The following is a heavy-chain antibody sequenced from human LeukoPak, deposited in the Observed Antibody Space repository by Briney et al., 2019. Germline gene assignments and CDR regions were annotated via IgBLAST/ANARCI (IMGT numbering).Heavy chain of an antibody. J-gene: IGHJ4*02. Sequence: GGSLRLSCAASGFTFSSYAMNWVRQAPGKGLEWVSVISGSGGRTYYADSVKGRFTISRDNSKNTLYLQMNSLRAEDTAIFYCAKDSLVGYCSGGSCYPGNSDYWGQGTLVTVSS. D-gene: IGHD2-15*01. CDR3: AKDSLVGYCSGGSCYPGNSDY. CDR2: ISGSGGRT. CDR1: GFTFSSYA. V-gene: IGHV3-23*01.